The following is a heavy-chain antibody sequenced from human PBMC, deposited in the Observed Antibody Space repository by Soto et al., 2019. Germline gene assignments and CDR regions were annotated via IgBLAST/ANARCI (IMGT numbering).Heavy chain of an antibody. J-gene: IGHJ6*01. V-gene: IGHV4-59*01. CDR2: IYYSGST. CDR1: GGYINSYY. CDR3: AKNDDHGSSYHGMDV. Sequence: SETLSLPCTVSGGYINSYYWNWIRQPPGKGLEWIGYIYYSGSTNYNPSLKTRVVISVDTSKNQFTLKLRSVTAADTAMYYCAKNDDHGSSYHGMDVWGQGTTVTVSS. D-gene: IGHD4-17*01.